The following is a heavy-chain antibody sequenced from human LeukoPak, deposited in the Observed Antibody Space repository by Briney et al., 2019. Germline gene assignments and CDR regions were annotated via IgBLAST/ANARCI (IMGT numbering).Heavy chain of an antibody. Sequence: SETLSLTCTVSGGSISSYYWSWIRQPPGKGLEWIGYIYYSGSTNYNPSLKSRVTISVDTSKNQFSLKLSSVTPADTAVYYCASMYYDFWSGSDYYGMDVWGQGTTVTVSS. CDR3: ASMYYDFWSGSDYYGMDV. J-gene: IGHJ6*02. V-gene: IGHV4-59*01. D-gene: IGHD3-3*01. CDR2: IYYSGST. CDR1: GGSISSYY.